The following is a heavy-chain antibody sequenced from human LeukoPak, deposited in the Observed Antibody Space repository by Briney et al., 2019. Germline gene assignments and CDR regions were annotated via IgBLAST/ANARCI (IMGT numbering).Heavy chain of an antibody. CDR3: ARGPKTSFDY. CDR1: GFTFSSYS. Sequence: GGSLRLSCAASGFTFSSYSMNWVRQAPGKGLEWISYTSSNSSTIYYAASVKGRFTISRDSARNSLYLQMNSLRVEDTALYYCARGPKTSFDYWGRGTLVTVSS. CDR2: TSSNSSTI. J-gene: IGHJ4*02. V-gene: IGHV3-48*01.